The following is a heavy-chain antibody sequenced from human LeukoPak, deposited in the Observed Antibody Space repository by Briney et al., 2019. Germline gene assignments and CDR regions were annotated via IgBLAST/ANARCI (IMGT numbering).Heavy chain of an antibody. CDR3: ARLTSSWSFDY. Sequence: GESLKISCKGSEYSFTNYWIGWGHQMPGKGLGWMGIISPDGSDTRYGPSFQSHVTISADKSITTAYLLCSSLKASDTAMYYFARLTSSWSFDYWGQGTLVTVSS. V-gene: IGHV5-51*07. CDR2: ISPDGSDT. D-gene: IGHD6-13*01. J-gene: IGHJ4*02. CDR1: EYSFTNYW.